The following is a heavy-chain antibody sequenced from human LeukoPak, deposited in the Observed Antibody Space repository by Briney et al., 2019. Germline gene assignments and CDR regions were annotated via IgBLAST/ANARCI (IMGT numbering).Heavy chain of an antibody. CDR1: GFTFSSYW. J-gene: IGHJ4*02. V-gene: IGHV3-74*01. D-gene: IGHD3-22*01. CDR3: ARDPAYYDSIGLTDY. CDR2: MSIDGSST. Sequence: TGGSLRLSCAASGFTFSSYWMHWVRQAPGKGLVWVSHMSIDGSSTSYADSVKGRFTISRDNAKNTLYLQMNSLRAEDTAVYYCARDPAYYDSIGLTDYWGQGTLVTVSS.